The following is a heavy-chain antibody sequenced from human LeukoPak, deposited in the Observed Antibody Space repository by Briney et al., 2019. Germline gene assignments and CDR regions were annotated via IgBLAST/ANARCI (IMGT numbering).Heavy chain of an antibody. CDR3: AKTSARELRFLEWLPV. CDR2: IKQDGSEK. J-gene: IGHJ6*04. D-gene: IGHD3-3*01. V-gene: IGHV3-7*03. CDR1: GFTFSSYW. Sequence: PGGSLRLSCAAAGFTFSSYWMSWVRQAPGKGLEWVANIKQDGSEKYYVDSVKGRFTISRDNAKNSLYLQMNSLRAEDTAVYYCAKTSARELRFLEWLPVWGKGTTVTVSS.